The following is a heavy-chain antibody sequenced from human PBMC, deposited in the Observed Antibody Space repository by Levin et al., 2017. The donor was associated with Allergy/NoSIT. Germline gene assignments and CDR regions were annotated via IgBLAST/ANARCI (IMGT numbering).Heavy chain of an antibody. Sequence: PGGSLRLSCAASGFTFSSYGMHWVRQAPGKGLEWVAVISYDGSNKYYADSVKGRFTISRDNSKNTLYLQMNSLRAEDTAVYYCAKDLMYSSSTYYYGMDVWGQGTTVTVSS. CDR1: GFTFSSYG. CDR3: AKDLMYSSSTYYYGMDV. CDR2: ISYDGSNK. J-gene: IGHJ6*02. V-gene: IGHV3-30*18. D-gene: IGHD6-6*01.